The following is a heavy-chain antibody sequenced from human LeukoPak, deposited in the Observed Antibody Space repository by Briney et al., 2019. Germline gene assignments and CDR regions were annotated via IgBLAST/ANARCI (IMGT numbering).Heavy chain of an antibody. CDR2: FDPEDGET. D-gene: IGHD3-10*01. Sequence: ASVKVSCKVSGYTLTELSMHWVRQAPGKGLEWMGGFDPEDGETIYAQKFQDRITISRDTSATTAYMELSSLTSEDTAVYYCARTFYSASGSYPHWGQGTLVTVSS. CDR3: ARTFYSASGSYPH. CDR1: GYTLTELS. V-gene: IGHV1-24*01. J-gene: IGHJ4*02.